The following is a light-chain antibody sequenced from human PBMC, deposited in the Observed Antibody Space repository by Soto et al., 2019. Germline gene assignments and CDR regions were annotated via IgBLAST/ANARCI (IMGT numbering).Light chain of an antibody. CDR1: QGIADA. CDR2: KAS. V-gene: IGKV1-5*03. Sequence: DIQLTQSPSSLYASVGDRVTSSCRASQGIADALGWYQQKPGKAPKVLIYKASTLKSGVPSRFSGSGSGTEIILTISSRQPYGFATYYCQHYNSYAESFGNGTKLDIK. CDR3: QHYNSYAES. J-gene: IGKJ1*01.